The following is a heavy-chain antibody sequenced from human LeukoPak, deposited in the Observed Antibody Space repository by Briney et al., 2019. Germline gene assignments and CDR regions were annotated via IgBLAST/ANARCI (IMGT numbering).Heavy chain of an antibody. J-gene: IGHJ6*02. CDR3: AKDREVYSHGAYPVSYGMDV. CDR2: IKEDGSEK. D-gene: IGHD4-17*01. Sequence: GGSQRLSCAASGFTFSRYWMSWIRQVPGKGLEWVANIKEDGSEKYYVDSVKGRFTISRDNSKNTLSLQMNSLRAEDTAVYYCAKDREVYSHGAYPVSYGMDVWGLGTTVTLSS. V-gene: IGHV3-7*03. CDR1: GFTFSRYW.